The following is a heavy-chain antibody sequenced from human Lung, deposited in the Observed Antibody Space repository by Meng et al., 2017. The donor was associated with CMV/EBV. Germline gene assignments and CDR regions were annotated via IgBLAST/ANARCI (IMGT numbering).Heavy chain of an antibody. J-gene: IGHJ4*02. Sequence: GSLRLXCAVYGGSFSGYYWSWIRQPPGKGLEWIGEINHSGSTNYNPSLKSRVTISVDTSKNQFSLKLSSVTAADTAVYYCASDYGGNSAHDWGQGTRVTVSS. CDR2: INHSGST. V-gene: IGHV4-34*01. D-gene: IGHD4-23*01. CDR1: GGSFSGYY. CDR3: ASDYGGNSAHD.